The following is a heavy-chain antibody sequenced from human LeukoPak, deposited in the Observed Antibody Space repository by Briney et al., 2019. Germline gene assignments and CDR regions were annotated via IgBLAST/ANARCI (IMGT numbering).Heavy chain of an antibody. CDR3: ARGGPNHGFDY. CDR1: GYTFTSYW. V-gene: IGHV1-2*07. CDR2: VITNNGDT. Sequence: ASVTVSCKASGYTFTSYWMHWVRQAPGQGLEWMGWVITNNGDTKYAHKYQGRVTMTRDTSINTVYMELSMVTSDDTAMYYCARGGPNHGFDYWGQGILVTVSS. D-gene: IGHD1-14*01. J-gene: IGHJ4*02.